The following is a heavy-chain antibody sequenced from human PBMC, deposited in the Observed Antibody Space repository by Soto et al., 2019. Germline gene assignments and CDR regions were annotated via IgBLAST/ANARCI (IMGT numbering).Heavy chain of an antibody. CDR2: TYNSGST. D-gene: IGHD4-17*01. J-gene: IGHJ4*02. V-gene: IGHV4-59*01. CDR1: GALIGSYY. Sequence: TSETLSLACIVSGALIGSYYRGWIRQPPGKGLQWIGYTYNSGSTDYNPSLKSRVTISVDTSKNQFSLKMNSVTAADTAVYYCVRDGDFGDYRAGFDFWGLGTLVTVSS. CDR3: VRDGDFGDYRAGFDF.